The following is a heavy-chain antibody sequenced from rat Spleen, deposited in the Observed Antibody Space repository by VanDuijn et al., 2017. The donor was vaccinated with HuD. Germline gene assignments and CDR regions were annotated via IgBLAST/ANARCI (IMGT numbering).Heavy chain of an antibody. Sequence: EVQLQESGPGLVKPSQSLSLTCSVTGYSITSNYWGWIRKFPGNKMEWIGHISYSGSTSYNPSLKSRISITRDTSKNQFFLQLNSVTTGETATYYWATTIAAIGFSYWGQGTLGTVSS. J-gene: IGHJ3*01. CDR1: GYSITSNY. CDR3: ATTIAAIGFSY. D-gene: IGHD1-2*01. CDR2: ISYSGST. V-gene: IGHV3-1*01.